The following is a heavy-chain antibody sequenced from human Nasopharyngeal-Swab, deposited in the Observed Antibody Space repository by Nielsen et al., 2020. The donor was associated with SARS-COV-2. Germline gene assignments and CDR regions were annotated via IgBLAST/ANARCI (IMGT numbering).Heavy chain of an antibody. J-gene: IGHJ4*02. CDR2: INHSGST. D-gene: IGHD2-2*01. CDR3: ARGEEYQPLTDHPRNQIDY. Sequence: SETLSLTCAVYGGSFSGYYWSWIRQPPGKGLEWIGEINHSGSTNYNPSLKSRVTISVDTSKNQFSLKLSSVTAADTAVYYCARGEEYQPLTDHPRNQIDYWGQRTLVTVSS. CDR1: GGSFSGYY. V-gene: IGHV4-34*01.